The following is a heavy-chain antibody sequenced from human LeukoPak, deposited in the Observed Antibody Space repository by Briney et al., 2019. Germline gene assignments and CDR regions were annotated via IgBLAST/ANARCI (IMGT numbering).Heavy chain of an antibody. V-gene: IGHV3-15*01. Sequence: GGSLRLPCAASGFTSSNAWMHWIRQAPGKGLEWVGRIKSKTAGGTTDYAAPVKGRFHISRDDSENMLYLQMNSLQTEDTALYYCFTDYGGGQGTLVTVSS. D-gene: IGHD4-17*01. CDR3: FTDYG. J-gene: IGHJ4*02. CDR1: GFTSSNAW. CDR2: IKSKTAGGTT.